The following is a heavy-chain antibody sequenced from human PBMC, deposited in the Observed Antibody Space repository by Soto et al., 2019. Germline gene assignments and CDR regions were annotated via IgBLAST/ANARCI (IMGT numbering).Heavy chain of an antibody. Sequence: EGSLRLSCAASGFTFSSYAMSWVRQAPGKGLEWVSGIGGSGSSTFYADSVKGRFTISRDNSRNTLYLQMKSLRAEDTAVYHCAKVSTGYYYYFDSWGRGTLVTVSS. J-gene: IGHJ4*02. V-gene: IGHV3-23*01. CDR1: GFTFSSYA. CDR2: IGGSGSST. D-gene: IGHD3-9*01. CDR3: AKVSTGYYYYFDS.